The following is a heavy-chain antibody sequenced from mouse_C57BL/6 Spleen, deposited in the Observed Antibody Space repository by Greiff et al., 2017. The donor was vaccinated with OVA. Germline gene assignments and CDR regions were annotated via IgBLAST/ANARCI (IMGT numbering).Heavy chain of an antibody. Sequence: QVQLKESGPGLLQSSQTLSLTCSFSGFSLSTSGMGVSWIRQPSGKGLEWLAHIYWDDDKRSNPSLKSRLTISKDTSRNQVFLKITSVDTADTATYYCARRADYGSSDYAMDYWGQGTSVTVSS. CDR3: ARRADYGSSDYAMDY. J-gene: IGHJ4*01. D-gene: IGHD1-1*01. CDR1: GFSLSTSGMG. CDR2: IYWDDDK. V-gene: IGHV8-12*01.